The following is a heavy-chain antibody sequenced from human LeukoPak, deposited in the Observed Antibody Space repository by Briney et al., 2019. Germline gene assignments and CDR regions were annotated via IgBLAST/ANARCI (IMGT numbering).Heavy chain of an antibody. CDR2: ISSSSSYI. J-gene: IGHJ4*02. Sequence: GGSLRLSCAASGFTFSSYSMNWVRQAPGKGLEWVSSISSSSSYIYYADSVKGRFTISRDNAKNSLYLQMNSLRAEDTAVYYCATQPYYYDSSGYYWGQGTLVAVSS. CDR1: GFTFSSYS. V-gene: IGHV3-21*01. D-gene: IGHD3-22*01. CDR3: ATQPYYYDSSGYY.